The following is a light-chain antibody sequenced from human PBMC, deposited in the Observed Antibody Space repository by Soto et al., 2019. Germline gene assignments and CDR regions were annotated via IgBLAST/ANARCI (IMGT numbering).Light chain of an antibody. J-gene: IGKJ1*01. V-gene: IGKV3-20*01. Sequence: EIVLTQSPGTLSLSPGERATLSCRASQSVRSNFLAWYQQKPGQAPRLLIYGASNRATGIPDRFSGSGSGTDFTLTITRLEPEDFAMYYCQRYDSFRTFGQGTKLEI. CDR2: GAS. CDR3: QRYDSFRT. CDR1: QSVRSNF.